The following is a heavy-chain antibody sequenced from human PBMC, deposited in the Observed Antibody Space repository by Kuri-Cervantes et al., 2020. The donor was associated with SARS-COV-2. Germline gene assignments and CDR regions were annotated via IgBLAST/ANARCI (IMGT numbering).Heavy chain of an antibody. D-gene: IGHD3-3*01. CDR2: IYYSGST. CDR3: ARQGATTYYDFWSGYYPDWFDP. Sequence: SETLSLTCSVSGGSLSPYYWSWVRQPPGTGLEYIGYIYYSGSTYYNPSLKSRVTISVDTSKNQFSLKLGSVTAADTAVYYCARQGATTYYDFWSGYYPDWFDPWGQGTLVTVSS. CDR1: GGSLSPYY. J-gene: IGHJ5*02. V-gene: IGHV4-59*04.